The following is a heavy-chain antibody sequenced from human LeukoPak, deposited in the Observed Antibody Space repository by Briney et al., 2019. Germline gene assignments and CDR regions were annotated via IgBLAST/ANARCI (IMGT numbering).Heavy chain of an antibody. D-gene: IGHD4-17*01. J-gene: IGHJ4*02. Sequence: GASVKVSCKASGYTFTGYDINWVRQATGQGLEWMGWMNPNSGNTGYAQKFQGRVTMTRNTSISTAYMELSSLRSEDTAVYYCARGPDYDYGDYDNPDFDYWGQGTLVTVSS. CDR1: GYTFTGYD. CDR3: ARGPDYDYGDYDNPDFDY. CDR2: MNPNSGNT. V-gene: IGHV1-8*01.